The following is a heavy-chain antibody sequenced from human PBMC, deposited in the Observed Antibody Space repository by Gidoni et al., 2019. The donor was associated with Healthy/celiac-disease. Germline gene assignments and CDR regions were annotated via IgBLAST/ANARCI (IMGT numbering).Heavy chain of an antibody. V-gene: IGHV6-1*01. CDR2: TYDRSKWYN. CDR3: ARAAPSETDDYYGIDV. CDR1: GDSASSHRAA. Sequence: QVQLQQSGPGLGKPSQTLSLTRAISGDSASSHRAAWTWTSQSPSRGLEWLGRTYDRSKWYNDYAVSEKSRITINPDTSKNQFSLQLNSGTPEDAADYYCARAAPSETDDYYGIDVWGQGTTVTVSS. J-gene: IGHJ6*02. D-gene: IGHD6-6*01.